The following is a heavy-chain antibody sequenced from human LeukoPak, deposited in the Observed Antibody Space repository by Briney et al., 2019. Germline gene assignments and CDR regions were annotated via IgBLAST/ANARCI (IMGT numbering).Heavy chain of an antibody. D-gene: IGHD6-13*01. J-gene: IGHJ3*02. CDR3: AREGYSSSWYLAFDI. CDR2: ISSSSGYI. V-gene: IGHV3-21*01. Sequence: GGSLRLSCAASGFTFSSYSMNWVRQAPGKGLEWVSSISSSSGYIYYADSVKGRFTISRDNAKNSLYLQMNSLRAEDTAVYYCAREGYSSSWYLAFDIWGQGTMVTVSS. CDR1: GFTFSSYS.